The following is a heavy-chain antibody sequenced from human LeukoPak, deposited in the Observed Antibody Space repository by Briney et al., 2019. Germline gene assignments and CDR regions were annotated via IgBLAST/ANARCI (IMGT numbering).Heavy chain of an antibody. CDR1: GYTFTGPY. CDR3: ARDFYRSGMGGFDA. D-gene: IGHD3-10*01. J-gene: IGHJ5*02. CDR2: INHNNGDT. Sequence: GASVKVSCKASGYTFTGPYMHWVRQAPGQGLEWMGWINHNNGDTKYSQKFQGRVTMSSDTSITTTYMELSSLTSDDTAVYYCARDFYRSGMGGFDAWGQGTLVTVSS. V-gene: IGHV1-2*02.